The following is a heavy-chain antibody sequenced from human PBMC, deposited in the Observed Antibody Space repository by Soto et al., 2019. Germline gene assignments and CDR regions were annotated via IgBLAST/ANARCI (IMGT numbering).Heavy chain of an antibody. CDR2: IAPSDSYT. D-gene: IGHD1-1*01. V-gene: IGHV5-10-1*01. CDR1: GYTFTDYR. Sequence: GESLKISCKGSGYTFTDYRISWVRQMSGKGLEWMGRIAPSDSYTKYGPSFQGHVTISADRSTSTVYLQWSSLQASDTAMYYCARLGTTGIFNDWGQGTLVTVSS. CDR3: ARLGTTGIFND. J-gene: IGHJ4*02.